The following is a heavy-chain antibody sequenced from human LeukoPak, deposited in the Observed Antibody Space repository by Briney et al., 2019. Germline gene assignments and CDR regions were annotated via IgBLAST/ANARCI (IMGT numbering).Heavy chain of an antibody. CDR3: ARDSHCSGTSCHFDY. V-gene: IGHV5-10-1*01. J-gene: IGHJ4*02. CDR1: GYSFTSYW. Sequence: GESLKISCKGSGYSFTSYWISWVRQMPGKGLECMGRIDPSDSYTNYSPSFQGHVTISADKSISTAYLQWSSLKASDTAMYYCARDSHCSGTSCHFDYWGQGTLVTVSS. D-gene: IGHD2-2*01. CDR2: IDPSDSYT.